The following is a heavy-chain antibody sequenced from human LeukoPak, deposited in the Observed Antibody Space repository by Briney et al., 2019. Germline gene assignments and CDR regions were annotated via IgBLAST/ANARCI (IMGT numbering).Heavy chain of an antibody. D-gene: IGHD5-24*01. J-gene: IGHJ6*03. CDR2: ISGSGGST. V-gene: IGHV3-23*01. CDR1: GFTFSSYA. CDR3: AKFMAQYYYYYYYMDV. Sequence: GGSLRLSXAASGFTFSSYAMSWVRQAPGKGLEWVSAISGSGGSTYYADSVKGRFTISRDNSKNTLYLQMNSLRAEDKAVYYCAKFMAQYYYYYYYMDVWGKGTTVTVSS.